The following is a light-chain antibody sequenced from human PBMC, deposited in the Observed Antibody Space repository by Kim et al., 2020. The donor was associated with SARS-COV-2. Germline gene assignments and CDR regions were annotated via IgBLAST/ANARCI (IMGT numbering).Light chain of an antibody. Sequence: QSVLTQPPSASGTHGQRVSISCSGSSSNIGSNTVNWYHQLPGTAPKLLIFDINQRPSGVPDRFSGSKSGTSASLAISGLQSEDEADYYCATWDDSLNAVVFGGGTQLTVL. CDR2: DIN. CDR3: ATWDDSLNAVV. V-gene: IGLV1-44*01. J-gene: IGLJ2*01. CDR1: SSNIGSNT.